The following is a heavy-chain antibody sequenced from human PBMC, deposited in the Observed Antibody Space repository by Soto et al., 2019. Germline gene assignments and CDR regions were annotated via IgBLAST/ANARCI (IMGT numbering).Heavy chain of an antibody. CDR1: GFAFTTYS. CDR2: INGGNGNI. D-gene: IGHD6-13*01. CDR3: ARELAAPGTTFDY. Sequence: ASVKVSCKASGFAFTTYSLHWVRQAPGQRLEWMAWINGGNGNIEYSQKFQNRVTITRDTSASTVYMELSSLRSEDTAVYYCARELAAPGTTFDYWGKGALVTVSS. V-gene: IGHV1-3*01. J-gene: IGHJ4*02.